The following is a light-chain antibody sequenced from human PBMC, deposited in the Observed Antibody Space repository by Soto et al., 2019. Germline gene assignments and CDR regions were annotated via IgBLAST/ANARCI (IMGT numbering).Light chain of an antibody. CDR3: QRYDFYWA. CDR2: EAS. V-gene: IGKV1-5*01. Sequence: DIQMTQSPSTLSASVGDRVTITCRASLSISSRLAWYQQKPGKAPKLLIYEASGLQSGVPSTFSGSGSGTEFTLTISSLQPDDFATYYCQRYDFYWAFGQGTKVEIK. CDR1: LSISSR. J-gene: IGKJ1*01.